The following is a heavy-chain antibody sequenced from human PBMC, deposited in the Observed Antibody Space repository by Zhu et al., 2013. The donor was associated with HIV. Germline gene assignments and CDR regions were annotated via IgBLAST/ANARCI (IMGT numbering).Heavy chain of an antibody. CDR2: IIPIFGTA. CDR1: GGTFSSYA. V-gene: IGHV1-69*01. J-gene: IGHJ6*02. CDR3: ASRIAAAGTFNAYYYYYGMDV. Sequence: QVQLVQSGAEVKKPGSSVKVSCKASGGTFSSYAISWVRQAPGQGLEWMGGIIPIFGTANYAQKFQGRVTITADESTSTAYMELSSLRSEDTAVYYCASRIAAAGTFNAYYYYYGMDVWGQGTTVTVSS. D-gene: IGHD6-13*01.